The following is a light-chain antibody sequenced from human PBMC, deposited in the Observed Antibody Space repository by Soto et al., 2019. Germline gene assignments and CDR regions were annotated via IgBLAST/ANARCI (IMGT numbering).Light chain of an antibody. CDR3: QQLNSYPPWT. V-gene: IGKV3-15*01. Sequence: EIVMTQSPATLSVSPGETATLSCRASQSVSYNLAWCQQKPGQGPRLLIYGAFTRATGIPARFSGSGSGTEFTLTISSLQSEDFAVYYCQQLNSYPPWTFGQGTKVEIK. J-gene: IGKJ1*01. CDR2: GAF. CDR1: QSVSYN.